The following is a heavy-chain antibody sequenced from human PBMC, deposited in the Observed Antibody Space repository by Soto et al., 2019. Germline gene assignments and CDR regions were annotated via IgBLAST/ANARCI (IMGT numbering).Heavy chain of an antibody. CDR1: GGSISSYY. D-gene: IGHD6-13*01. Sequence: SETLSLTCTVSGGSISSYYWSWIRQPPGKGLEWIGYIYYSGSTNYNPSLKSRVTISVDTSKNQFSLKLSSVTAADTAVYYCATQKVGGIAAAGTGGWFDPWGQGTLVTLSS. V-gene: IGHV4-59*01. CDR2: IYYSGST. CDR3: ATQKVGGIAAAGTGGWFDP. J-gene: IGHJ5*02.